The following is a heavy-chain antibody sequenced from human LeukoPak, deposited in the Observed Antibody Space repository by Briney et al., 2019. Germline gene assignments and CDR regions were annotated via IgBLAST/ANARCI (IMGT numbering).Heavy chain of an antibody. Sequence: SETLSLACTVSGVSMSNMYWSWTRQPPGKGLEWIGYIHYTGSTNYNPSLKSRISMSVDTSKSQLSLRLTSVTAADTALYYCARGGWSLDYWGQGTLVAVSS. D-gene: IGHD6-19*01. V-gene: IGHV4-59*01. CDR3: ARGGWSLDY. CDR2: IHYTGST. J-gene: IGHJ4*02. CDR1: GVSMSNMY.